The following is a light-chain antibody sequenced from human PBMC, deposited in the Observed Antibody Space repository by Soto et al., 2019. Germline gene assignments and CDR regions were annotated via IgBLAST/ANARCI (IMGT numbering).Light chain of an antibody. CDR2: EAS. V-gene: IGKV1-5*01. CDR1: QSISSW. CDR3: QHYNSYSEA. Sequence: DIQMTQSPSTLSASVGDRVTITCRASQSISSWLAWYQQKPGKAPDLLIYEASRLAGGVPSRFTGSGSGTEFTLTISSLQPDDFATYYCQHYNSYSEAFGHGTKVDIK. J-gene: IGKJ1*01.